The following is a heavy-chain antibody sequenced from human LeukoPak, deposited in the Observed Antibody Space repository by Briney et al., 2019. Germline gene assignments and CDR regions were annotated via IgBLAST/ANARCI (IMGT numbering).Heavy chain of an antibody. CDR2: IIPIFGTA. D-gene: IGHD3-22*01. Sequence: ASVKVSCKASGGTFSSYAISWVRQAPGQGLEWMGGIIPIFGTANYAQKFQGRVTITADKSTSTAYMELSSLRSEDTAVYYCARDLGRRDYYDSSGYSHDAFDIWGQGTMVTVSS. V-gene: IGHV1-69*06. J-gene: IGHJ3*02. CDR1: GGTFSSYA. CDR3: ARDLGRRDYYDSSGYSHDAFDI.